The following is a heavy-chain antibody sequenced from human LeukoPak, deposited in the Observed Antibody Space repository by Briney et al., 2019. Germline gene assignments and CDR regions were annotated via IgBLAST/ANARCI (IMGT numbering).Heavy chain of an antibody. CDR3: ARVRCSSTSCYWGDYYYYYMDV. J-gene: IGHJ6*03. D-gene: IGHD2-2*01. V-gene: IGHV4-31*03. Sequence: PSETLSLTCTVSGASISSGGYYWSWIRQHPGKGLEWIGYIYYSGSTSYYNPSLKSRVTISADTSKNQFSLKLSSVTAADTAVYYCARVRCSSTSCYWGDYYYYYMDVWGKGTTVTVSS. CDR1: GASISSGGYY. CDR2: IYYSGSTS.